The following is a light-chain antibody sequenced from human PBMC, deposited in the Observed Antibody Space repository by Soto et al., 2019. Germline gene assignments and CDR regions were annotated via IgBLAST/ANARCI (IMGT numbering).Light chain of an antibody. J-gene: IGKJ5*01. CDR3: QQLDSYPLT. V-gene: IGKV1-9*01. CDR2: GAS. CDR1: QGISNY. Sequence: DIQLTQSPSFLSASVGDRVTITCRASQGISNYLAWYQQKPGKAPKLLIHGASTLQGGVPPRFSGSGSGTEFTLTVSSLQPEDFATYYCQQLDSYPLTFGQGTPLEIK.